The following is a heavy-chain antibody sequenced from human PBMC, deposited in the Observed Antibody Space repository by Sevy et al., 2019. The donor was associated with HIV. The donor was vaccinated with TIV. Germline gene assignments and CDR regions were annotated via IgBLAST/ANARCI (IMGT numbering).Heavy chain of an antibody. CDR3: AMAGDILTWFDY. CDR1: GYTFTSYS. Sequence: ASVKVSCKASGYTFTSYSMHWVRQAPGEGLEWMGIINPSGGSTSYAQKFQGRVTMTRDTSTSTVYMELSSLRSEDTAVYYCAMAGDILTWFDYWGQGTLVTVSS. CDR2: INPSGGST. J-gene: IGHJ4*02. V-gene: IGHV1-46*01. D-gene: IGHD3-9*01.